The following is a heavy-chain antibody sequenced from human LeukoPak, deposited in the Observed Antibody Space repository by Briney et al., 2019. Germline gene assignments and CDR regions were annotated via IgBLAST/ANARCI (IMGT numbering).Heavy chain of an antibody. CDR3: AISNGPNWFDP. Sequence: SETLSLTCTVSGGSISSHYWSWIRQPPGKGLEWIGYIYYSGSTNYNPSLKSRVTISVDTSKNQFSLKLSSVTAADTAVYYCAISNGPNWFDPWGQGTLVTVSS. V-gene: IGHV4-59*11. J-gene: IGHJ5*02. CDR1: GGSISSHY. CDR2: IYYSGST.